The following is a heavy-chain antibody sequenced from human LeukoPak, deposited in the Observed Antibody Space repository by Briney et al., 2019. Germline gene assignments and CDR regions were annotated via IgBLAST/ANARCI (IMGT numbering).Heavy chain of an antibody. V-gene: IGHV4-59*01. D-gene: IGHD3-22*01. CDR1: GGSISSYY. CDR2: IYYSGST. J-gene: IGHJ4*02. CDR3: ARGIYDSSGYYASENYYFDY. Sequence: PSETLSLTCTVSGGSISSYYWSWIRQPPGKGLEWIGYIYYSGSTNYNPSLKSRVTISVDTSKNQFSLKLSSVTAADTAVYYCARGIYDSSGYYASENYYFDYWGQGTLVTVSS.